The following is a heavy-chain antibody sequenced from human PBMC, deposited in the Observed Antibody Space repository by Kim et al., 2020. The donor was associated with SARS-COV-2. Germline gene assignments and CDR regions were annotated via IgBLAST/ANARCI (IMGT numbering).Heavy chain of an antibody. CDR1: GYTFTSYG. Sequence: ASVKVSCKASGYTFTSYGISWVRQAPGQGLEWMGWISAYNGNTNYAQKLQGRVTMTTDTSTSTAYMELRSLRSDDTAVYYCARDAEEELVVLFGYWGQGTLVTVSS. CDR3: ARDAEEELVVLFGY. D-gene: IGHD6-13*01. CDR2: ISAYNGNT. V-gene: IGHV1-18*04. J-gene: IGHJ4*02.